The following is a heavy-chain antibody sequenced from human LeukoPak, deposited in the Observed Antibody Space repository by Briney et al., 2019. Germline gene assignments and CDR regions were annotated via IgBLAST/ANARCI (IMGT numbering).Heavy chain of an antibody. CDR3: AKAAVYSRNWTPFDD. V-gene: IGHV3-30*18. J-gene: IGHJ4*02. CDR2: LSGDETYI. D-gene: IGHD6-13*01. Sequence: GKSLTLSCAAYGFTFSVYGMHWVRQAPGKGLEWVGLLSGDETYIDYTNSMKGRLTISINTAKNTLFLQMNSLRADDTAIYDCAKAAVYSRNWTPFDDWGQGTLVIVSS. CDR1: GFTFSVYG.